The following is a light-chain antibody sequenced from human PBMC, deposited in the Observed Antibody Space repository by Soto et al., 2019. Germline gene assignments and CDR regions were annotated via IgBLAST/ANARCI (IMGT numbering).Light chain of an antibody. J-gene: IGKJ5*01. Sequence: EIVLTQSPGTLSLSPGERATLSCRASQSVTSGYLAWYQQQPNQAPRLLIYGASSRATDIPDRFSGGGSGTDFTLTISRLEPEDFAVYYCQHYSSSPPAITFGQGTRLEIK. CDR3: QHYSSSPPAIT. CDR2: GAS. CDR1: QSVTSGY. V-gene: IGKV3-20*01.